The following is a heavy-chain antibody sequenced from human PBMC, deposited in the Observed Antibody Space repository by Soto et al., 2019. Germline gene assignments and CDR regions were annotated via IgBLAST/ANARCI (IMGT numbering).Heavy chain of an antibody. J-gene: IGHJ6*02. CDR1: GGTCGSYA. V-gene: IGHV1-69*01. CDR2: IIPIPGTA. CDR3: ARSQGSSTSLEIYYYYYSGMDV. Sequence: QVQLVQSGAEVKKPGSSVKVSCKASGGTCGSYAISWVRQAPGQGLEWMGGIIPIPGTANYAQKFQGRVTIAADESTSTAYMELSSLRSEDTAVYYCARSQGSSTSLEIYYYYYSGMDVWGQGTTVTVS. D-gene: IGHD2-2*01.